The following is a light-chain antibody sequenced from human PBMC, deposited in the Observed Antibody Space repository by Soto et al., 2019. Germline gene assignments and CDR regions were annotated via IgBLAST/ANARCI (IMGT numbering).Light chain of an antibody. Sequence: DIQMTQSPSSLSASVGDRVTITCRASQTISRYLNWYQHKPGKAPKLLIYAASNLQSGVPSRFSASGSGTDFTLTISSLQPEDFATYYCHQIYSTPSSLTFGGGTKVEIK. J-gene: IGKJ4*01. V-gene: IGKV1-39*01. CDR1: QTISRY. CDR2: AAS. CDR3: HQIYSTPSSLT.